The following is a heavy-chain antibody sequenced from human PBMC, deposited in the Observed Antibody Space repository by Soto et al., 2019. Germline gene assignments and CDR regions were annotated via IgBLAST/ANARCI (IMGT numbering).Heavy chain of an antibody. D-gene: IGHD6-13*01. CDR2: IYWDDDK. J-gene: IGHJ4*02. Sequence: QITLKESGPTLVKPTQTLTLTCTFSGFSFSTSAVGVGWIRQPPGKALEWLALIYWDDDKRYSPSLKSRLTLTKATPRNQVVVTRTNMDPVDTATYYCAHVYWAASGTRYYFDYCGQGTLVTVSS. CDR3: AHVYWAASGTRYYFDY. CDR1: GFSFSTSAVG. V-gene: IGHV2-5*02.